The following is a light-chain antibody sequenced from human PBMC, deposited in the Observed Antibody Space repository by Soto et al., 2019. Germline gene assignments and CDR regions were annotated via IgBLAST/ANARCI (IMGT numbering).Light chain of an antibody. CDR2: GAS. Sequence: IVMAQSPATLSVSPGERATRSCRASQSVSSNLAWYQQKPDQAPRLLIYGASTRATGIPARFSGSGSGTEFTLTISSLQSEDFAVYYCQQYSNWPPWTFGQGTKVDIK. CDR1: QSVSSN. J-gene: IGKJ1*01. CDR3: QQYSNWPPWT. V-gene: IGKV3-15*01.